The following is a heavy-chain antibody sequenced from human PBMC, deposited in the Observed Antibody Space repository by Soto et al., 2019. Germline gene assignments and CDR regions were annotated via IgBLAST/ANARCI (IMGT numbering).Heavy chain of an antibody. V-gene: IGHV3-21*01. D-gene: IGHD2-21*01. CDR2: ISSSSSYI. CDR3: ARGLTIQPYYYYGMDV. Sequence: PGGSLRLSCAASGFTFSSYSMNWVRQAPGKGLEWVSSISSSSSYIYYADSVKGRFTISRDNAKNSLYLQMNSLRAEDTAVYYCARGLTIQPYYYYGMDVWGQGTTVTVSS. J-gene: IGHJ6*02. CDR1: GFTFSSYS.